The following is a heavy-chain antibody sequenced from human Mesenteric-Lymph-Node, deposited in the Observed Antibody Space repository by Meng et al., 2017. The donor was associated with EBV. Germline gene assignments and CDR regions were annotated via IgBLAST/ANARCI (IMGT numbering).Heavy chain of an antibody. Sequence: QVQLQASGPGPVSPSGTLSLTCAVSGGSISSSNWWSWVRQPPGKGLEWIGEIYHSGITNYNPSLSSRVTMSVDKSKNQFSLNLISLTAADTAVYYCASAQCSGGGCPGGSWGQGTLVTVSS. J-gene: IGHJ5*02. D-gene: IGHD2-15*01. V-gene: IGHV4-4*02. CDR1: GGSISSSNW. CDR2: IYHSGIT. CDR3: ASAQCSGGGCPGGS.